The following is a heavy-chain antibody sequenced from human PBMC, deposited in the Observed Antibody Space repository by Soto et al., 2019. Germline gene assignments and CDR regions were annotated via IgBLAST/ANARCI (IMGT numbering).Heavy chain of an antibody. CDR1: GGSSSSTTYY. CDR3: AGQSYESRGYFYAC. D-gene: IGHD3-22*01. Sequence: QLLLQESGPGLVKPSETLSLTCTVSGGSSSSTTYYWGWIRQSPGKGLEWIGNIYSGGNTYYNPTLKSRVSISVDTSKSHLSLLLISVTAADTSVYYCAGQSYESRGYFYACWGQGTVVTVSS. V-gene: IGHV4-39*01. CDR2: IYSGGNT. J-gene: IGHJ4*02.